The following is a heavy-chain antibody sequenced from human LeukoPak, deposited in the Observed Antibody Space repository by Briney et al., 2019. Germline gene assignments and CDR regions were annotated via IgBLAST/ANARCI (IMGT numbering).Heavy chain of an antibody. CDR1: GFTFDDYG. D-gene: IGHD6-19*01. CDR2: INWNGGST. Sequence: GGSLRPSCAASGFTFDDYGMSWVRQAPGKGLEWVSGINWNGGSTGYADSVKGRFTISRDNAKNSLYLQMNSLRAEDTALYYCARAKVSSGWYEILDYWGQGTLVTVSS. J-gene: IGHJ4*02. CDR3: ARAKVSSGWYEILDY. V-gene: IGHV3-20*04.